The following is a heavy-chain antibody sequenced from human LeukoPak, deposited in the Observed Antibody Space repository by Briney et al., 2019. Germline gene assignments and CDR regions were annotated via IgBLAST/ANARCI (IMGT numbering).Heavy chain of an antibody. J-gene: IGHJ4*02. CDR1: GYSFTGHY. CDR2: IHPKSGDT. CDR3: ARDYFGNSLLDY. D-gene: IGHD4-23*01. Sequence: AASVKVSCKTSGYSFTGHYVHWVRQAPGQGLEWMGRIHPKSGDTNYALKFHGRVTMTRDTSISTVYMDLSRLSSDDTAVYYCARDYFGNSLLDYWGQGTLVTVSS. V-gene: IGHV1-2*06.